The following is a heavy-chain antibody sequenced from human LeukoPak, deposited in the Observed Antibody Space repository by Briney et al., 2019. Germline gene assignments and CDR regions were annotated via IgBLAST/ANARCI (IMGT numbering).Heavy chain of an antibody. CDR1: GFTFSSYW. CDR3: ARDDFGI. J-gene: IGHJ3*02. V-gene: IGHV3-74*01. CDR2: INSDGSAT. Sequence: GGSLRLSCAASGFTFSSYWMHWVRQAPGKGLVWVARINSDGSATSHADSVKGRFTISRGDAKNTLYLQVNSLRAEDTAVYYCARDDFGIWGQGTMVTVSS.